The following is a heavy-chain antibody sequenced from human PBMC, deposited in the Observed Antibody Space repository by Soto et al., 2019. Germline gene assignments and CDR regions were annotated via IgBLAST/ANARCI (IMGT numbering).Heavy chain of an antibody. CDR2: IIPIFGTA. CDR1: GGTFSSYA. J-gene: IGHJ6*02. Sequence: ASVKVSCKASGGTFSSYAISWVRQAPGQGLEWMGGIIPIFGTANYAQKFQGRVTITADKSTSTAYMELSSLRSEDTAVYYCARDRDEAVAGTRPSGYYYYGMDVWGQGTTVTVSS. D-gene: IGHD6-19*01. V-gene: IGHV1-69*06. CDR3: ARDRDEAVAGTRPSGYYYYGMDV.